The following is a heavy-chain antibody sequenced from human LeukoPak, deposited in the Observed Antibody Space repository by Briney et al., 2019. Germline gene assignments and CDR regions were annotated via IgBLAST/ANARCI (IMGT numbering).Heavy chain of an antibody. D-gene: IGHD5-12*01. CDR1: GFPFSIYG. Sequence: GGSLRLSCAGSGFPFSIYGMNWVRQAPGKGLEWVSGICPGGGAPYYAGSVKGRFTISRDDSKNTLYLQMNNLRAEDTAVYYCAKDGAWLRFDDWGQGILVTVSS. J-gene: IGHJ4*02. CDR3: AKDGAWLRFDD. V-gene: IGHV3-23*01. CDR2: ICPGGGAP.